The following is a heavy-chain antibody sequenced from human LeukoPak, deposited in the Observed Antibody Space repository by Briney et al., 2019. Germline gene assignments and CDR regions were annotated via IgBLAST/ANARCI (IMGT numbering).Heavy chain of an antibody. D-gene: IGHD5-18*01. V-gene: IGHV4-30-4*01. CDR1: GGSSSSGDYY. CDR2: IYYSGST. J-gene: IGHJ6*02. Sequence: RTSETLSLTCTISGGSSSSGDYYWSWIRQPPGKGLEWIGYIYYSGSTYYNPSLKSRVTISIDTSKNQFSLKLSSVTAADTAVYYCARLWLVGMDVWGQGTTVTVSS. CDR3: ARLWLVGMDV.